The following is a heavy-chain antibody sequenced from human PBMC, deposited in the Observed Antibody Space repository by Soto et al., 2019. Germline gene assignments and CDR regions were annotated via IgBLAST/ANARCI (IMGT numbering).Heavy chain of an antibody. V-gene: IGHV1-69*01. D-gene: IGHD2-15*01. CDR3: ARAGGSSEYYYYGMDV. Sequence: QVQLVQSGAEVKKPGSSVKVSCKASGGTFSSYAISWVRQAPGQGLEWMGGIIPIFGTANYAQKFQGRVTITADESTSTAYMGLSSLRSEDTAVYYCARAGGSSEYYYYGMDVWGQGTTVTVSS. CDR2: IIPIFGTA. J-gene: IGHJ6*02. CDR1: GGTFSSYA.